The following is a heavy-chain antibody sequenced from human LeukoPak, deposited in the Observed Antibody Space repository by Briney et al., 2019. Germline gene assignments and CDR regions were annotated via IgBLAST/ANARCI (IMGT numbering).Heavy chain of an antibody. CDR3: ARRWSSSWYGARGFDY. V-gene: IGHV4-61*02. CDR2: IYTSGST. D-gene: IGHD6-13*01. CDR1: GGSISSGSYY. J-gene: IGHJ4*02. Sequence: SETLSLTCTVSGGSISSGSYYWSWIRQPAGKGLEWIGRIYTSGSTNYNPSLKSRVTISVDTSKNQFSLKLSSVTAADTAVYYCARRWSSSWYGARGFDYWGQGTLVTVSS.